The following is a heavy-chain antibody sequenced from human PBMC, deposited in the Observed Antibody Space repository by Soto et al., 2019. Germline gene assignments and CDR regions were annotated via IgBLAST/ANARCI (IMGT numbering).Heavy chain of an antibody. CDR1: GFSVGSNY. D-gene: IGHD2-8*02. CDR3: ARKSDPRPVPEAGGV. CDR2: IYSNGDT. V-gene: IGHV3-53*02. J-gene: IGHJ4*02. Sequence: EVQLVETGGGLIQPGGSLRLSCAASGFSVGSNYMTWVRQSPGKGLEWVSLIYSNGDTDYADSVKGRFSISRDNFKNTLYLQMNNLRAEDTAVYHCARKSDPRPVPEAGGVWGRGALVTVSS.